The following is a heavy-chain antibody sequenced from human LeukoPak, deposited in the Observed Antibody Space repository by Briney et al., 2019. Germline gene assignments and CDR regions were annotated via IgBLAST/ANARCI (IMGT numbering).Heavy chain of an antibody. CDR1: GFVFTSYG. CDR3: ARVMPTRYCSGGSCYPRFDP. D-gene: IGHD2-15*01. V-gene: IGHV1-8*01. CDR2: MNPNSGNT. Sequence: ASVKVSCKASGFVFTSYGFTWVRQATGQGLEWMGWMNPNSGNTGYAQKFQGRVTMTRNTSISTAYMELSSLRSEDTAVYYCARVMPTRYCSGGSCYPRFDPWGQGTLVTVSS. J-gene: IGHJ5*02.